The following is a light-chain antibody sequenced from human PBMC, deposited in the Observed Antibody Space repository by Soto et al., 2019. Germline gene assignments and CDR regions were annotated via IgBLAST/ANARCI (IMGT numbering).Light chain of an antibody. CDR3: QQYHTYYT. Sequence: DIQMTQSPSTLSASVGDRVTITCRASQSIGNWLAWYQQKPGKGPKLLIYDASSLESGVPSRFSGSGSGTEFTLTISSLQPDDFATYYCQQYHTYYTFGQGTNLEIK. J-gene: IGKJ2*01. CDR2: DAS. V-gene: IGKV1-5*01. CDR1: QSIGNW.